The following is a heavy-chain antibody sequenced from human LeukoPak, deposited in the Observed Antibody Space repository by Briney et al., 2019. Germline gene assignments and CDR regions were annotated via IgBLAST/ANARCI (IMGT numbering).Heavy chain of an antibody. D-gene: IGHD1/OR15-1a*01. CDR1: GFTFSSYG. CDR3: AGGILHEQFRSWFDP. CDR2: IWYDGSNK. J-gene: IGHJ5*02. Sequence: GRSLRLSCAASGFTFSSYGMHWVRQAPGKGLEWVAVIWYDGSNKYYADSVKGRFTISRDNSKNTLYLQMNSLRAEDTAVYYCAGGILHEQFRSWFDPWGQGTLVTVSS. V-gene: IGHV3-33*01.